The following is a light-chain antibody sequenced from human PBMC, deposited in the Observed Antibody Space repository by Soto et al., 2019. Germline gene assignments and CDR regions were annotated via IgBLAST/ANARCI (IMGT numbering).Light chain of an antibody. CDR3: QQYNDWWT. J-gene: IGKJ1*01. CDR1: QSVSSK. Sequence: ETVMTQSPATLSVSLGERATLSCRASQSVSSKLAWYQQKPGQAPRLLIYGASTRATGIPARFSGSGSGTEFTLTISSLRSEDFAVYYCQQYNDWWTFGQGTKVDI. CDR2: GAS. V-gene: IGKV3-15*01.